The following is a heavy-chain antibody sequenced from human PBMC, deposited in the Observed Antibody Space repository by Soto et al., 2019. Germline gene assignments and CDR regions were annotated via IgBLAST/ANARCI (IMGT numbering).Heavy chain of an antibody. CDR2: IIPILGTA. CDR3: AREGGSGNYRYDAMDV. V-gene: IGHV1-69*12. CDR1: GGTFSSYA. D-gene: IGHD3-10*01. Sequence: QVQLVQSGAEVKQPGSSVKVSCKASGGTFSSYAISWVRQAPGQGLEWMGGIIPILGTANYAQKFEDRVTITADESTSTAYMELSRLRSGDTAVYYCAREGGSGNYRYDAMDVGGQGTTVTVSS. J-gene: IGHJ6*01.